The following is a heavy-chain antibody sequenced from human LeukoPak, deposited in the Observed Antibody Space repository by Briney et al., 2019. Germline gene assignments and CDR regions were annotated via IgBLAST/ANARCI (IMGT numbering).Heavy chain of an antibody. Sequence: GASVKVSSTASGYTFTGYYMHWVRQAPGQGLEWMGRINPNSGGTNYPQKFQGRVTMTRDTSISTVYMELSRLRSDDTAVYYCARDSPTYYFDTGGHSHWGQGTLVTVSS. CDR2: INPNSGGT. V-gene: IGHV1-2*06. J-gene: IGHJ4*02. CDR1: GYTFTGYY. CDR3: ARDSPTYYFDTGGHSH. D-gene: IGHD3-22*01.